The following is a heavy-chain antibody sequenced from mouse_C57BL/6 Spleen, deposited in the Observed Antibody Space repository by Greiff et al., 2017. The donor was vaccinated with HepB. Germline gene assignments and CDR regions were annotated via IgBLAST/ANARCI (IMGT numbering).Heavy chain of an antibody. CDR1: GFTFSSYA. D-gene: IGHD2-5*01. J-gene: IGHJ3*01. CDR2: ISDGGSYT. V-gene: IGHV5-4*03. CDR3: ARGGAYYSNPAWFAY. Sequence: DVKLQESGGGLVKPGGSLKLSCAASGFTFSSYAMSWVRQTPEKRLEWVATISDGGSYTYYPDNVKGRFTISRDNAKNNLYLQMSHLKSEDTAMYYCARGGAYYSNPAWFAYWGQGTLVTVFA.